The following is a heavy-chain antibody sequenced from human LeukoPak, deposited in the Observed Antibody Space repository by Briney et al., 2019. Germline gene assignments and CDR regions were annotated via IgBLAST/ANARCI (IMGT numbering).Heavy chain of an antibody. CDR1: GFTVSSNY. CDR2: IYSGGST. Sequence: GGSLRLSCAASGFTVSSNYMSWVRQAPGKGLEWVSVIYSGGSTYYADSVKGRFTISRDNSKNTLYLQMNSLGAEDTAVYYCARGRWGIGNFDYWGQGTLVTVSS. D-gene: IGHD5-24*01. CDR3: ARGRWGIGNFDY. V-gene: IGHV3-66*01. J-gene: IGHJ4*02.